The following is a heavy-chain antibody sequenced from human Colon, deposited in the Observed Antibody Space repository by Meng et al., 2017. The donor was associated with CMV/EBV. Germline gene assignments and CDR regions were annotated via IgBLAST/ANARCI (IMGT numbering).Heavy chain of an antibody. CDR3: ARQVSSSSTYVS. J-gene: IGHJ5*02. Sequence: DGPLGGSGGGLVQPGASLRLSCAASGFTVSNSYMSWVRQAPGKGLEWVSALYSGGITYYADSVKGRFAISADNSKNTLYLQMDGLRAEDTAVYYCARQVSSSSTYVSWGQGTLVTVSS. V-gene: IGHV3-66*04. CDR2: LYSGGIT. CDR1: GFTVSNSY. D-gene: IGHD2-2*01.